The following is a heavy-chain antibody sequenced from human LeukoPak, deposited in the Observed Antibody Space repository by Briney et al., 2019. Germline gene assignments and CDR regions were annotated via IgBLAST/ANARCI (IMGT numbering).Heavy chain of an antibody. D-gene: IGHD3-10*01. Sequence: GGSLRLSCAASGFTFSSYAMHWVRQAPGKGLEYVSAISSNGGSTYYANSVKGRFTISRDNSKNTLYLQMGSLRAEDMAVYYCAKEVRGVRGYYFDYWGQGTLVTVSS. CDR1: GFTFSSYA. CDR3: AKEVRGVRGYYFDY. CDR2: ISSNGGST. J-gene: IGHJ4*02. V-gene: IGHV3-64*01.